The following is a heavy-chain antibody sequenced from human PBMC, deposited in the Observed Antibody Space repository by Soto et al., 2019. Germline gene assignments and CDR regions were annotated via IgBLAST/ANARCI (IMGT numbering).Heavy chain of an antibody. CDR1: GFTFGIYT. CDR2: INTRGYT. CDR3: AKDLGAVPGKGDGFDY. J-gene: IGHJ4*02. D-gene: IGHD6-19*01. V-gene: IGHV3-23*01. Sequence: EVQLLESGGGLVQPGGSLRLSCAASGFTFGIYTMSWARQAPGQGLEWVSTINTRGYTWYADSVKGRFTISRDNSKSTLYLQMNSLRDDDSAVFYCAKDLGAVPGKGDGFDYWGQGTVVTVSS.